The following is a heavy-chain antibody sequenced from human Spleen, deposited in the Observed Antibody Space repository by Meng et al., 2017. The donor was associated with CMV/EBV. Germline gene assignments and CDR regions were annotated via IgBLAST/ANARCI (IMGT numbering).Heavy chain of an antibody. V-gene: IGHV3-11*01. Sequence: GGSLRLSCAASGFTFSDYYMSWIRQAPGKGLEWVSYISSSGSTIYYADSVKGRFTISRDNSKNTLYLQINSLSAEDTAVYFCGLATSYYYSDAFDIWGQGTMVTVSS. CDR1: GFTFSDYY. CDR3: GLATSYYYSDAFDI. J-gene: IGHJ3*02. CDR2: ISSSGSTI. D-gene: IGHD3-9*01.